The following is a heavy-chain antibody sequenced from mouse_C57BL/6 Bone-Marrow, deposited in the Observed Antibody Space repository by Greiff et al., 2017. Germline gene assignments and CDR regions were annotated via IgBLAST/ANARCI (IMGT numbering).Heavy chain of an antibody. CDR2: FHPYNDDT. CDR1: GYTFTTYP. Sequence: VQRVEPGAELVKPGASVKMSCKASGYTFTTYPIEWMKQNHGKSLEWIGNFHPYNDDTKYNEKFKGKATLTVEKSSSTVYLELSRLTSDDSAVYYCARGGNYGGYYFDYWGQGTTLTVSS. D-gene: IGHD2-1*01. V-gene: IGHV1-47*01. J-gene: IGHJ2*01. CDR3: ARGGNYGGYYFDY.